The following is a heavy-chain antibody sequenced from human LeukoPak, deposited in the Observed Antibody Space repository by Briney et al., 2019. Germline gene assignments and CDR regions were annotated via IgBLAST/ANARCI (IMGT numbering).Heavy chain of an antibody. CDR3: AKDKAGSTAYFFDV. V-gene: IGHV3-23*01. CDR1: GFTFSSYA. D-gene: IGHD6-19*01. Sequence: GGSLRLSCAASGFTFSSYAMAWVHQAPGKGLEWVSAIRGSSGDTYYADSVKGRFTISRDNSKNTLYLQMSSLRAEDTAVYYCAKDKAGSTAYFFDVWGQGTLVTVSS. J-gene: IGHJ4*02. CDR2: IRGSSGDT.